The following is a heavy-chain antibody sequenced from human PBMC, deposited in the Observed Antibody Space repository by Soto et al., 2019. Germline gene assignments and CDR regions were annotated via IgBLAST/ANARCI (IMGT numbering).Heavy chain of an antibody. CDR2: ISADGSDK. CDR1: GFSFSNFG. V-gene: IGHV3-30*18. D-gene: IGHD3-3*01. J-gene: IGHJ4*02. CDR3: VKGSDVARQELDY. Sequence: QVQLVESGGGVVQPGRSLRLSCAASGFSFSNFGMHWVRQAPGKGLEWVAAISADGSDKYFSGSVKGRFTISRDNSKNTLFLQMNSLRVEDTAVHYCVKGSDVARQELDYWGQGTLVTVSS.